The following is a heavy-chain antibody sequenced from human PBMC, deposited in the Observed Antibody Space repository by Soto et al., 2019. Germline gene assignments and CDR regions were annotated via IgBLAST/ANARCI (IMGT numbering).Heavy chain of an antibody. CDR1: GFTFSSYA. CDR2: ISASGGST. D-gene: IGHD6-19*01. V-gene: IGHV3-23*01. CDR3: AKGRIAVADALDY. J-gene: IGHJ4*02. Sequence: PGGSLRLSCAASGFTFSSYAMSWVRQAPGKGLEWVSFISASGGSTYYADSVKGRFTISRDNSKNTLYLQMNSLRAEDTAVYYCAKGRIAVADALDYWGQGTLVTVSS.